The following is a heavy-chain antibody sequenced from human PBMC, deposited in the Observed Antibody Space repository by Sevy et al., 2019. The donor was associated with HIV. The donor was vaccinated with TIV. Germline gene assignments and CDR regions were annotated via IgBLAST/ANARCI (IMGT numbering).Heavy chain of an antibody. CDR3: TTLLLVEQQLGGGHDY. D-gene: IGHD6-13*01. V-gene: IGHV3-15*01. CDR1: GFTFSNAW. Sequence: GWSLRLSCAASGFTFSNAWMSWVRQAPGKGLEWVGRIKSKTDGGTTDYAAPVKGRFTISRDDSKNTLYLQMNSLKTEGTAVYYCTTLLLVEQQLGGGHDYWGQGTLVTVSS. CDR2: IKSKTDGGTT. J-gene: IGHJ4*02.